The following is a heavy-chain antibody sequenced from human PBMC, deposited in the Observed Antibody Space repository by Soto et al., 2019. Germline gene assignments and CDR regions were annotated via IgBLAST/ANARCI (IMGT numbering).Heavy chain of an antibody. Sequence: GGSLRLSCTASGFTFNTHWMHWVRQAPGKGLVWVSRIYFDGITTNYADSVKGRLTVSRDNAKNTVYLHVNTLRDEDTAVYYCARGGAMGVDYWGQGTMVTVYS. CDR3: ARGGAMGVDY. D-gene: IGHD1-26*01. V-gene: IGHV3-74*01. CDR2: IYFDGITT. CDR1: GFTFNTHW. J-gene: IGHJ4*02.